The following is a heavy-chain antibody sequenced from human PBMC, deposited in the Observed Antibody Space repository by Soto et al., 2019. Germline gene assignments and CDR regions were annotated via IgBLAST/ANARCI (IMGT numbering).Heavy chain of an antibody. V-gene: IGHV4-59*01. J-gene: IGHJ3*02. Sequence: LETLSLTCTVSGGSIISYYWSWIRQPPGKGLEWIGYIYYSGSTNYNPSLKSRVAISADTSKNQFSLKLTSVTAADTAVYYCARGGEIRFLEDDAFDIWGQGTMVTVSS. CDR2: IYYSGST. CDR3: ARGGEIRFLEDDAFDI. CDR1: GGSIISYY. D-gene: IGHD3-3*01.